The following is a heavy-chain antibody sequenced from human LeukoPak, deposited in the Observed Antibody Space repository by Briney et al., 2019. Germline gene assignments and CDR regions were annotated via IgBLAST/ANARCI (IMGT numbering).Heavy chain of an antibody. J-gene: IGHJ4*02. CDR3: ASRVSYSGGFQY. V-gene: IGHV4-59*01. D-gene: IGHD1-26*01. CDR1: GGSISSYY. Sequence: SETLSLTCTVSGGSISSYYWSWIRQPPGKGLEWIGYMYYSGSTSYNPSLKSRVTISVDTSKNQFSLRLSSVTAADTAVYYCASRVSYSGGFQYWGQGTLVTVSS. CDR2: MYYSGST.